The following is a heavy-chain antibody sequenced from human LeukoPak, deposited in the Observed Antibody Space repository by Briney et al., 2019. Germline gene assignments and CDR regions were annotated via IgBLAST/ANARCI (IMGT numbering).Heavy chain of an antibody. D-gene: IGHD3-10*01. Sequence: ASVKVSCKASGYTFTSYDINWVRQATGQGLEWMGWMNPNSGNTGYAEKFQGRVTITRNTSIRTAYMELSSLRSEDTAVYYCARPYGSGSYYYFDYWGQGTLVTVSS. V-gene: IGHV1-8*01. CDR2: MNPNSGNT. CDR1: GYTFTSYD. J-gene: IGHJ4*02. CDR3: ARPYGSGSYYYFDY.